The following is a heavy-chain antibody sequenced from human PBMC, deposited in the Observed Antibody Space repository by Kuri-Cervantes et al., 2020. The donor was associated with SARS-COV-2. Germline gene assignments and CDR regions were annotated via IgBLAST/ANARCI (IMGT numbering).Heavy chain of an antibody. CDR1: GTSISNYF. V-gene: IGHV4-59*08. J-gene: IGHJ5*02. CDR3: ARQQWLKANWFDP. CDR2: IYYSGST. Sequence: SETLSLTCSASGTSISNYFWSWIRQPPGKGLEWIGYIYYSGSTNYNPSLKSRVTISVDTSKNQFSLKLSSVTAADTAVYYCARQQWLKANWFDPWGQGTLVTVSS. D-gene: IGHD6-19*01.